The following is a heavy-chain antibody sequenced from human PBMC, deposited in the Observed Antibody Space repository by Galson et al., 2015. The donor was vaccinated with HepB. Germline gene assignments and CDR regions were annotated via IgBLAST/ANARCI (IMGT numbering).Heavy chain of an antibody. CDR1: GFTFSSYA. D-gene: IGHD4-23*01. CDR2: ISGSGGST. Sequence: SLRLSCAASGFTFSSYAMSWVRQAPGKGLEWVSAISGSGGSTYYADSVKGRFTISRDNSKNTLYLQMNSLRAEDTAAYYCARDSVLVGGWFDYYYYYMDVWGKGTTVTVSS. V-gene: IGHV3-23*01. J-gene: IGHJ6*03. CDR3: ARDSVLVGGWFDYYYYYMDV.